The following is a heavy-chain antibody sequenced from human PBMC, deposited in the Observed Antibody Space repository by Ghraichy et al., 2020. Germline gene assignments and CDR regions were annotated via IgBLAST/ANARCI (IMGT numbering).Heavy chain of an antibody. Sequence: SETLSLTCGVSGGSISSVNWWSWVRQAPGTGLEWIGEIHHSGGTNYNPSLKSRVTILVDESKNQFSLKLNSVTAADTAVYYCARNGAYCLDYWGQGTLLTVSS. CDR3: ARNGAYCLDY. D-gene: IGHD2-21*01. J-gene: IGHJ4*02. CDR2: IHHSGGT. CDR1: GGSISSVNW. V-gene: IGHV4-4*02.